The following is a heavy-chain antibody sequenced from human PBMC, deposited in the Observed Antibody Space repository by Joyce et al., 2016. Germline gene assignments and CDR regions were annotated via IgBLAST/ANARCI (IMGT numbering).Heavy chain of an antibody. J-gene: IGHJ6*03. CDR1: GGTFSNNA. CDR2: VSPIFGTA. Sequence: QVHLVQSGAEVKKPGSSVRVSCKSSGGTFSNNAIAWMRQAPGQGLEWMGGVSPIFGTANYAQNFQGRVTITADESSTTAYMEVSSLRSEDTAVYYCARVTASPGTYYFDYMDVWGQGTTVTVSS. V-gene: IGHV1-69*01. CDR3: ARVTASPGTYYFDYMDV. D-gene: IGHD6-13*01.